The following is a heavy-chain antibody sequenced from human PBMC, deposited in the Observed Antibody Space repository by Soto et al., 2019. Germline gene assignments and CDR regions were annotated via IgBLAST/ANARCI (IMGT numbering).Heavy chain of an antibody. CDR1: GGSVSSGSYY. D-gene: IGHD2-15*01. V-gene: IGHV4-61*01. CDR2: IYYSGST. Sequence: QVQLQESGPGLVKPSETLSLTCTVSGGSVSSGSYYWSWIRQPPGKGLEWIGYIYYSGSTNYNPSLKRRVTISVDTSKNQFSLKLSSVTAADTAVYYCARALGRGIVAVVAAIFDYWGQGTLVTVSS. CDR3: ARALGRGIVAVVAAIFDY. J-gene: IGHJ4*02.